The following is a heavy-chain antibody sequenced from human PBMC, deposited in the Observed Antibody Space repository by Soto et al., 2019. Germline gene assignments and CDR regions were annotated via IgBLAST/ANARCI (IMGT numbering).Heavy chain of an antibody. J-gene: IGHJ5*02. CDR1: GGSISSSSYY. V-gene: IGHV4-39*01. CDR3: ARGEPLLRYFDNILPGWFDP. CDR2: IYYSGST. Sequence: SETLSLTCTVSGGSISSSSYYWGWIRQPPGKGLEWIGSIYYSGSTYYNPSLKSRVTISVDTSKNQFSLKLSSVTAADTAVYYWARGEPLLRYFDNILPGWFDPWGQGTLVTVSS. D-gene: IGHD3-9*01.